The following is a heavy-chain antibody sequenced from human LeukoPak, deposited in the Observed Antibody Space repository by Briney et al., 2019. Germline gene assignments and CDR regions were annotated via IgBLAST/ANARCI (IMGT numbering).Heavy chain of an antibody. J-gene: IGHJ4*02. CDR2: IYTSGST. CDR3: ARRGYCSGGSCLDY. CDR1: GGSISSYY. V-gene: IGHV4-4*07. D-gene: IGHD2-15*01. Sequence: SETLSLTCTVSGGSISSYYWSWIRQPAGKGLEWIGRIYTSGSTNYNPSLKSRVTMSVDTSKNQFSLKLSSVTTADTAVYYCARRGYCSGGSCLDYWGQGTLVTVSS.